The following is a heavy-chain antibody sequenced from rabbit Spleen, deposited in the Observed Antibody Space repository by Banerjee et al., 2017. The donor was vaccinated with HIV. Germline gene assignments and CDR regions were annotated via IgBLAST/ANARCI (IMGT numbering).Heavy chain of an antibody. CDR2: INTKSGEN. V-gene: IGHV1S45*01. CDR1: GFDFSAYTF. D-gene: IGHD5-1*01. CDR3: ARDLVAAIGWNFNL. Sequence: QEQLVESGGDLVQPGASLTLTCTASGFDFSAYTFMCWVRQAPGKGLEWIACINTKSGENVYASWAKGRFTISKTSSTTVTLQMTSLTVADTATYFCARDLVAAIGWNFNLWGPGTLVTVS. J-gene: IGHJ4*01.